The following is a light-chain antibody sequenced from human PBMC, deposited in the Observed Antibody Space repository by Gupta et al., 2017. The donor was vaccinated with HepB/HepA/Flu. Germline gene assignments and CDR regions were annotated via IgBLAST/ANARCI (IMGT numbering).Light chain of an antibody. CDR1: SSNIGSNT. V-gene: IGLV1-44*01. CDR2: SDN. J-gene: IGLJ3*02. CDR3: AAWDGSLNGWV. Sequence: SVLTPPPSASVPPGQRVTISCSGGSSNIGSNTVSWYQQLPGTAPKLLIYSDNQRPSGVPDRLSGSKSGTSASLAISGLQAEDDADYYCAAWDGSLNGWVFGGGTKLTVL.